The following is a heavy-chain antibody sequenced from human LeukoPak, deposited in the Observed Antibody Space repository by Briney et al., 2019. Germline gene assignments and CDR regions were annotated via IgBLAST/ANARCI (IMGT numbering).Heavy chain of an antibody. CDR2: IYNGGST. V-gene: IGHV3-53*01. Sequence: PGGSLRLSCAASGFTVSSKYMSWVRQAPGKGLEWVSVIYNGGSTYYAASVKGPFTISRDHSKNTLYLYMNSLRPEDPPVYYCASGGVYDFWSGYFGPDYWGQGTLVTVSS. CDR3: ASGGVYDFWSGYFGPDY. D-gene: IGHD3-3*01. CDR1: GFTVSSKY. J-gene: IGHJ4*02.